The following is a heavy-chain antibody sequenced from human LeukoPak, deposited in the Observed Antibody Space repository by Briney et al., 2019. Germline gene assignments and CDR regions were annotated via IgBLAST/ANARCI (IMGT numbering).Heavy chain of an antibody. CDR2: ISSSGGGI. CDR3: AKDYSGSYYYFDY. CDR1: KFTFSNYA. D-gene: IGHD1-26*01. V-gene: IGHV3-23*01. J-gene: IGHJ4*02. Sequence: PGGSLRLSCTASKFTFSNYAMTWVRQAPGKGLEWVSTISSSGGGIFYSDSVKGRFTISRDNSKNTLYLQMNSLRAEDTAVYYCAKDYSGSYYYFDYWGQGTLVTVSS.